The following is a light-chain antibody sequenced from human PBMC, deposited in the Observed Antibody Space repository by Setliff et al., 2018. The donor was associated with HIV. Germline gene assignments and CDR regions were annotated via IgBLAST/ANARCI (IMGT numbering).Light chain of an antibody. CDR3: CAYAGNYLFI. J-gene: IGLJ1*01. Sequence: QSALTQPRSVSGSPGQSVTISCTGTSSDVGGYNYVSWYQQHPGRAPRLIIYDVSERPSGVPDRFSGSKSGNTASLAISGLQAEDDADYYCCAYAGNYLFIFGAGTKVTVL. CDR1: SSDVGGYNY. CDR2: DVS. V-gene: IGLV2-11*01.